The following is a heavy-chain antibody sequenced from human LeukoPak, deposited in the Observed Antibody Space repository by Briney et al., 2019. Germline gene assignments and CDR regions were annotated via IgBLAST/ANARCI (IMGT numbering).Heavy chain of an antibody. Sequence: SETLSLTCTVSGGSISSYYWSWIRQPAGEGLEWIGRIYTSEITKYNPSLQSRVTMSADTSKSQFSLKLTSVTAADTAVYYCARGYSSGWPPYFSDYWGQGTLVTVSS. V-gene: IGHV4-4*07. CDR1: GGSISSYY. CDR2: IYTSEIT. J-gene: IGHJ4*02. D-gene: IGHD6-19*01. CDR3: ARGYSSGWPPYFSDY.